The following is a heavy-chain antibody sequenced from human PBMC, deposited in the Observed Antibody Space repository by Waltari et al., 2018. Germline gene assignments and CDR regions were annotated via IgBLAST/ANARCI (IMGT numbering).Heavy chain of an antibody. CDR2: IYYSGST. D-gene: IGHD6-19*01. CDR1: GGSISSYY. Sequence: QVQLQESGPGLVKPSETLSLTCTVSGGSISSYYWSWIRQPPGKGLEWIGYIYYSGSTNYNPSLKSRVTISVDTSKNQFSLKLSSVTAADTAVYYCARSYGQWLVYPNIYFDYWGQGTLVTVSS. J-gene: IGHJ4*02. CDR3: ARSYGQWLVYPNIYFDY. V-gene: IGHV4-59*01.